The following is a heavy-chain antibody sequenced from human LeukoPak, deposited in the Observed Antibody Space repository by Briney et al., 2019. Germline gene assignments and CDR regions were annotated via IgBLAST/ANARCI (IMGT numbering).Heavy chain of an antibody. CDR3: TTQFYCSGGSCYYLYY. J-gene: IGHJ4*02. D-gene: IGHD2-15*01. CDR1: GFTFSSYA. V-gene: IGHV3-23*01. CDR2: ISGSGGST. Sequence: GGSLRLSCAASGFTFSSYAMSWVRQAPGKGLEWVSAISGSGGSTYYADSVKGRFTISRDNSKNTLYLQMNSLKTEDTAVYYCTTQFYCSGGSCYYLYYWGQGTLVTVSS.